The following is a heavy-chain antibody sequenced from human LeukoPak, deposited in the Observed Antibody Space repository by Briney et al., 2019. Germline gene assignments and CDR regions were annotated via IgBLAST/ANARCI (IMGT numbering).Heavy chain of an antibody. CDR3: ARPISSSWEYYFDY. V-gene: IGHV4-39*07. CDR2: IYYSGST. D-gene: IGHD6-6*01. CDR1: GGSISSSSYY. Sequence: SETLSLTCTVSGGSISSSSYYWGWIRQPPGKGLEWIGSIYYSGSTYYNPSLKSRVTISVDTSKNQFSLKLSSVTAADTAVYYCARPISSSWEYYFDYWGQGTLVTVSS. J-gene: IGHJ4*02.